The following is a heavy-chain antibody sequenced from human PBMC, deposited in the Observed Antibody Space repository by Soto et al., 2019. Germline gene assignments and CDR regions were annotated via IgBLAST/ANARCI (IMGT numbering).Heavy chain of an antibody. V-gene: IGHV3-9*02. CDR2: ISSNSDTI. CDR3: AKDMKWGGMTTIHYFDS. J-gene: IGHJ4*02. Sequence: EVQLVESGGGLVQPGRSLRLSCVASGFTADDYAIHWVRQAPGMGLEWVSGISSNSDTIDYADSVKGRFTISRDNAKNSLFLQMNSLRPEDTALYYCAKDMKWGGMTTIHYFDSWGQGTLVTVSS. D-gene: IGHD4-17*01. CDR1: GFTADDYA.